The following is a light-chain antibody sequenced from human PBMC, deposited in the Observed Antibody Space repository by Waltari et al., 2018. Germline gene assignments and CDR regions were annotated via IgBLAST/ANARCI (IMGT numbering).Light chain of an antibody. Sequence: QSALTQPASVSGSPGQSNTISCTGTSNDVGVYNYVSWYQHLPGKAPKLIFYDVSSWPSLVSTRFSGSNSGNTASLTISCLHAEDEADYYCSSYTNTNTLVFGGVTKVTVL. CDR3: SSYTNTNTLV. V-gene: IGLV2-14*03. CDR2: DVS. CDR1: SNDVGVYNY. J-gene: IGLJ2*01.